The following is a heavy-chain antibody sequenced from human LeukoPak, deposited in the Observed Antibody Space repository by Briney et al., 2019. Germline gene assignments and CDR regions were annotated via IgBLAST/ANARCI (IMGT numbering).Heavy chain of an antibody. J-gene: IGHJ4*02. V-gene: IGHV4-59*01. Sequence: PSETLSLTCTVSGGSINNCYWSWIRQPPGKGLEYIGYIYYSGITNYNPSLKGRVTISVDTSKNQFSLKLSSVTAADTAVYYCARMGLGGHGEFDFWGQGTLVTVSS. CDR2: IYYSGIT. D-gene: IGHD3-10*01. CDR3: ARMGLGGHGEFDF. CDR1: GGSINNCY.